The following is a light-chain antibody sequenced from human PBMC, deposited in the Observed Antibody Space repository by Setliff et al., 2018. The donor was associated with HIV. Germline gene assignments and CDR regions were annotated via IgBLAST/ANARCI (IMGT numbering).Light chain of an antibody. CDR3: CSFAGSYTFV. Sequence: QSALTQPASVSGSPGQSITISCTGTSSDVGTYNLVSWYQQHPGKAPKLMIYEFTKRPSGVSNRFSGSKSGNTASLTISGLQAEDEADYYCCSFAGSYTFVFGTGTKVTVL. J-gene: IGLJ1*01. CDR1: SSDVGTYNL. CDR2: EFT. V-gene: IGLV2-23*02.